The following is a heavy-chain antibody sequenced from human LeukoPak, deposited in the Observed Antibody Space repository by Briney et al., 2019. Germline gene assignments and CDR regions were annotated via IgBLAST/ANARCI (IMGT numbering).Heavy chain of an antibody. J-gene: IGHJ5*02. CDR2: INPNSGGT. Sequence: ASVKVSCKASGYTFTGYYMHWVRQAPGQGLERMGWINPNSGGTNYAQKFQGRVTMTRDTSISTAYMELSRLRSDDTAVYYCARDPKHLYSSSWYYWFDPWSQGTLVTVSS. D-gene: IGHD6-13*01. CDR3: ARDPKHLYSSSWYYWFDP. CDR1: GYTFTGYY. V-gene: IGHV1-2*02.